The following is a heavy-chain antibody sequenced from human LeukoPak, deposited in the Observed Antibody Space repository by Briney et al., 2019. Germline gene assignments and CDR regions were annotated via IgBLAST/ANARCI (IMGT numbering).Heavy chain of an antibody. CDR3: AREFTPYYYDSSGYYYDGGYFDY. J-gene: IGHJ4*02. V-gene: IGHV1-8*03. D-gene: IGHD3-22*01. Sequence: ASVKVSCKASGYTFTNFDINWVRQATGQGPEWMGWMNPNTGNAGYAQKFQGRVTITWDASMSTAYMDLSSLRAEDTAVYYCAREFTPYYYDSSGYYYDGGYFDYWGQGTLVTVSS. CDR1: GYTFTNFD. CDR2: MNPNTGNA.